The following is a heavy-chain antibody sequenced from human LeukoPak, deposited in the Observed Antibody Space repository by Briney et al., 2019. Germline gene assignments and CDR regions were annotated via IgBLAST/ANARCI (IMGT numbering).Heavy chain of an antibody. Sequence: GGSLRLSCAASGFTVSSNYMSWVRQAPGKGLDLVSVIYSGGSTYYADSVKGRFTTSRDISENTLYLQMNSLRAEDTAVYYCARDLTVYRSNPLYYFDYWGQGTLVTVSS. CDR2: IYSGGST. D-gene: IGHD4-23*01. CDR3: ARDLTVYRSNPLYYFDY. V-gene: IGHV3-66*01. CDR1: GFTVSSNY. J-gene: IGHJ4*02.